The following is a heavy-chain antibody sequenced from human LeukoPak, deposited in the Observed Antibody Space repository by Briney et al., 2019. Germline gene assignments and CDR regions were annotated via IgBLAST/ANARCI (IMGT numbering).Heavy chain of an antibody. CDR2: IDSSSSTI. Sequence: GGSLRLSCVASGFTFSSHSMNWVRQAPGKGLEWLSDIDSSSSTIDYEDSVKGRFTISRDNAKTSLDLQMDSLRAEDTAVYYCARGPASGAWLIDYRGQGTLVTVSS. J-gene: IGHJ4*02. CDR1: GFTFSSHS. V-gene: IGHV3-48*01. CDR3: ARGPASGAWLIDY. D-gene: IGHD6-19*01.